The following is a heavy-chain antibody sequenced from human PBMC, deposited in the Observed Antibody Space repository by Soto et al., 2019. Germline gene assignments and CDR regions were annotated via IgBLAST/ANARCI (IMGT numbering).Heavy chain of an antibody. CDR3: ARIIGYCRNNDCSWTFDV. V-gene: IGHV5-51*01. CDR1: GYSFIIYC. Sequence: GESLKISCKPSGYSFIIYCVAWVVQLPGKGLERLGPFYPGDSTSTYSPSFQGQVTISVDTSITTAYLQLNSLKASDTAMYYCARIIGYCRNNDCSWTFDVWGQGTMVTVSS. CDR2: FYPGDSTS. D-gene: IGHD2-15*01. J-gene: IGHJ3*01.